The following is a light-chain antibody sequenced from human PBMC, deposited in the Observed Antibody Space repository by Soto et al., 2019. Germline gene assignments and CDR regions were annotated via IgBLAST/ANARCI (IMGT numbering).Light chain of an antibody. CDR1: QGISSY. Sequence: IQLTQSPSSLSASLGDRVTITCRASQGISSYLAWYQQKPGKAPKLLIYAASTVQSGVPSRFSGSGSGTDFTLTISRLQPEDVATYYWQQHNSYPDTFGQGTKLEIK. CDR2: AAS. CDR3: QQHNSYPDT. V-gene: IGKV1-9*01. J-gene: IGKJ2*01.